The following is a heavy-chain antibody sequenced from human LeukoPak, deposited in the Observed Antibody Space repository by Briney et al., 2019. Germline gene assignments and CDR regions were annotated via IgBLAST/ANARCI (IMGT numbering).Heavy chain of an antibody. CDR1: GYTFTSYD. D-gene: IGHD3-10*01. CDR3: ARGDQFNYGSGSDYFDY. J-gene: IGHJ4*02. V-gene: IGHV1-8*03. Sequence: ASVKVSCKASGYTFTSYDINWVRQATGQGLEWMGWMNPNSGNTGYAQKFQGRVTITRNTSISTAYMELSSLRSEDTAVYYCARGDQFNYGSGSDYFDYRGQGTLVTVSS. CDR2: MNPNSGNT.